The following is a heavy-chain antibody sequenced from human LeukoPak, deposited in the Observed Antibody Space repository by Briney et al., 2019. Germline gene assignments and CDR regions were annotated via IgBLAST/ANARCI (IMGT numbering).Heavy chain of an antibody. D-gene: IGHD3-10*01. Sequence: ASVKVSCKASGYTFTSYGISWVRQAPGQGLEWMGWISAYNGNTNYAQKLQGRVTMTTDTSTSTVYMELRSLRSDDTAVYYCARDYGSYYYGSGSYYVWGKGTTVTVSS. J-gene: IGHJ6*04. CDR3: ARDYGSYYYGSGSYYV. V-gene: IGHV1-18*01. CDR1: GYTFTSYG. CDR2: ISAYNGNT.